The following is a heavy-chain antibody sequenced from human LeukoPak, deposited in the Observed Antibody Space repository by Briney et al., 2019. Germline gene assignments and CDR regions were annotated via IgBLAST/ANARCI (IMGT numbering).Heavy chain of an antibody. CDR2: IYPGDSDT. CDR3: ARPNDYGYYFDY. V-gene: IGHV5-51*01. D-gene: IGHD4-17*01. Sequence: KHGESLKISCKGSGYSFNNYWIGWVRQMPGKGLEWMGIIYPGDSDTRYSPSFQGQVTISVDKSISTAYLQWSSLKASDTAIYYCARPNDYGYYFDYWGQGTLVTVSS. CDR1: GYSFNNYW. J-gene: IGHJ4*02.